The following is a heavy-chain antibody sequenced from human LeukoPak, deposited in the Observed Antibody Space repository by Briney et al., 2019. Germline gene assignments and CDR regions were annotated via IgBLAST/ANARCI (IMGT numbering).Heavy chain of an antibody. D-gene: IGHD3-22*01. V-gene: IGHV3-21*01. Sequence: GGSLRLSCAASGFTFSSYSMNWVRQAPGKGLEWVSSISSSSSYIYYADSVKGRFTISRDNAKNSLYLQMNSLRAEDTAVYYCARDSPTYYYHSSGYRHFDYWGQGTLVTVSS. CDR2: ISSSSSYI. J-gene: IGHJ4*02. CDR3: ARDSPTYYYHSSGYRHFDY. CDR1: GFTFSSYS.